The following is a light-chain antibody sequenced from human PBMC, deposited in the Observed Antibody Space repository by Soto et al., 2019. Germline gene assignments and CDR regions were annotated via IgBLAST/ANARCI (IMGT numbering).Light chain of an antibody. J-gene: IGKJ2*01. V-gene: IGKV1-39*01. CDR1: QNIINF. Sequence: DIQMTQFTSSLSASVGDRVTITCRASQNIINFLNWYQQKPGKAPNLLIYGASSLQSGDPSRFSGSGSRRDFPLTNDNLQHEDFATYFCQQSYSTPYTFGQGTELEI. CDR3: QQSYSTPYT. CDR2: GAS.